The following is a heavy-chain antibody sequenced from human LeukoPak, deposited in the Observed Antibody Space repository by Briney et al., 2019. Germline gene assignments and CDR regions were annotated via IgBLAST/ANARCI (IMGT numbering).Heavy chain of an antibody. CDR3: AGVRVIPRAFDI. V-gene: IGHV3-48*03. Sequence: GRSLRLSGAASGFAVSSYEMKWVRQAPGKGLEWVSYISSSGSTIYYADSVKGRFTISRDNAKNSLYLQMNSLRAEDTAVYYCAGVRVIPRAFDIWGQGTMVTVSS. J-gene: IGHJ3*02. D-gene: IGHD2-21*01. CDR1: GFAVSSYE. CDR2: ISSSGSTI.